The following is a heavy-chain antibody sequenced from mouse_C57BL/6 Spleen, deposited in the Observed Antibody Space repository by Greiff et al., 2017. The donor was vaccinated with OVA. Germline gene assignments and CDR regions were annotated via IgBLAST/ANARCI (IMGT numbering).Heavy chain of an antibody. D-gene: IGHD1-1*01. CDR1: GYTFTSYW. CDR3: ARSPYYGSSYFDY. J-gene: IGHJ2*01. CDR2: IYPSDSET. Sequence: QVHVKQPGAELVRPGSSVKLSCKASGYTFTSYWMDWVKQRPGQGLEWIGNIYPSDSETHYNQKFKDKATLTVDKSSSTAYMQLSSLTSEDSAVYYCARSPYYGSSYFDYWGQGTTLTVSS. V-gene: IGHV1-61*01.